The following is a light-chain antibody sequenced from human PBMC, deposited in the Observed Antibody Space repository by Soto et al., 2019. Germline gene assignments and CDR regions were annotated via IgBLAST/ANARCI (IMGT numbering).Light chain of an antibody. J-gene: IGLJ2*01. V-gene: IGLV8-61*01. CDR3: VLYKGTGMV. CDR2: STN. CDR1: SGSVSTSHC. Sequence: QAVVTQEPSFSVSPGGTVTLTCGLNSGSVSTSHCPSWYQQTPGQAPRTLLYSTNTRSSGVPHRFSGSILGNKAALTITGAQADDESDYYCVLYKGTGMVFGGGTKVTVL.